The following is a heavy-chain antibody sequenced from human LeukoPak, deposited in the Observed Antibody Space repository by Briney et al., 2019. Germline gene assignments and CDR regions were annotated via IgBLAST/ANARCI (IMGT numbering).Heavy chain of an antibody. D-gene: IGHD1-26*01. CDR2: MYSGGTT. CDR1: DGSINGYY. V-gene: IGHV4-59*12. CDR3: ARVVGATTYYFDY. J-gene: IGHJ4*02. Sequence: SETLSLTCTVSDGSINGYYWSWIRQPPGKGLDWIGYMYSGGTTNYSPSLKSRVTISVDTSENQFSLKLSSVTAADTAVYYCARVVGATTYYFDYWGQGTLVTVSS.